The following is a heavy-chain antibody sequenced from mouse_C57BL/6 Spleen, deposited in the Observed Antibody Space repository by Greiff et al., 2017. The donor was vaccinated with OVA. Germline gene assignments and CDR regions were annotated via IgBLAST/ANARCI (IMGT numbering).Heavy chain of an antibody. CDR2: INYDGSST. J-gene: IGHJ2*01. Sequence: VMLVESEGGLVQPGSSMKLSCTASGFTFSDYYMAWVRQVPEKGLEWVANINYDGSSTYYLDSLKSRFIISRDNAKNILYLQISSLKSEDTATYYCAREDYGVDYWGQGTTLTVSS. V-gene: IGHV5-16*01. CDR3: AREDYGVDY. CDR1: GFTFSDYY. D-gene: IGHD2-4*01.